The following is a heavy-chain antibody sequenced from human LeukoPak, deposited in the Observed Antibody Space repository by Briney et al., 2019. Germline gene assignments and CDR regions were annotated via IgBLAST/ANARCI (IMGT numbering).Heavy chain of an antibody. CDR1: GGSISSYY. Sequence: SETLSLTCTVSGGSISSYYWSWIRQPPRKGLEWIGYIYYSGSTNYNPSLKSRVTISVDTSKNQFSLKLSSVTAADTAVYYCARVDPDSSSTLEVFDYWGHGTLVSVSS. CDR2: IYYSGST. J-gene: IGHJ4*01. CDR3: ARVDPDSSSTLEVFDY. D-gene: IGHD6-6*01. V-gene: IGHV4-59*01.